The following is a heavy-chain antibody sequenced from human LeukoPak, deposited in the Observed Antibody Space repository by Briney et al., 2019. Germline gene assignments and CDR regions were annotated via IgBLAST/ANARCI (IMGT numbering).Heavy chain of an antibody. D-gene: IGHD3-10*01. J-gene: IGHJ4*02. CDR2: INSDGSST. CDR3: ARGPMVRGVITFDY. Sequence: GGSLRLSCAASGFTFSSYWMHWARQAPGKGLVWVSRINSDGSSTSYADSVKGRFTISRDNAKNTLYLQMNSLRAEDTAVYYCARGPMVRGVITFDYWGQGTLVTVSS. V-gene: IGHV3-74*01. CDR1: GFTFSSYW.